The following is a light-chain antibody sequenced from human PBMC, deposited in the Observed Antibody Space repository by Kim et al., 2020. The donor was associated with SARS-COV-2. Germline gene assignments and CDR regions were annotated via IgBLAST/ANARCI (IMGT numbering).Light chain of an antibody. Sequence: VSPGKSATLSCRASQSVSTNLAWYQQQPGQAPSLLIYGASTRATGIPARFSGSGSGTEFTLTISSLQSEDFAVYYCQQYNTWLITFGQGTRLEIK. V-gene: IGKV3D-15*01. CDR1: QSVSTN. J-gene: IGKJ5*01. CDR3: QQYNTWLIT. CDR2: GAS.